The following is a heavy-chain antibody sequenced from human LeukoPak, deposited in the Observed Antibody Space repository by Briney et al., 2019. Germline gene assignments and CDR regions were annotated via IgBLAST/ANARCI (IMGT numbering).Heavy chain of an antibody. CDR3: ARDHYYGSGSYSVKYGMDV. J-gene: IGHJ6*02. CDR2: IYRGGST. D-gene: IGHD3-10*01. Sequence: GGSLRLSCAASGFTVSSNSMSWVRQAPGKGLEWVSVIYRGGSTYYADSVKGRFTISRDNSKNTLYLQMNSLRSEDTAVYYCARDHYYGSGSYSVKYGMDVWGQGTTVTVSS. V-gene: IGHV3-53*05. CDR1: GFTVSSNS.